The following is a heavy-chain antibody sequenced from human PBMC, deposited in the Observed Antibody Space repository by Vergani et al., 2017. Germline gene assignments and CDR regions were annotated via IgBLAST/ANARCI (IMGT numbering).Heavy chain of an antibody. CDR3: ARIPTDYYDSSGLTSGLLDYGMDV. CDR2: INPNSGGT. CDR1: GFTFSSYG. J-gene: IGHJ6*02. V-gene: IGHV1-2*02. Sequence: QVQLVESGGGVVQPGRSLRLSCAASGFTFSSYGMHWVRQAPGQGLEWMGWINPNSGGTNYAQKFQGRVTMTRDTSISTAYMELSRLRSDDTAVYYCARIPTDYYDSSGLTSGLLDYGMDVWGQGTTVTVSS. D-gene: IGHD3-22*01.